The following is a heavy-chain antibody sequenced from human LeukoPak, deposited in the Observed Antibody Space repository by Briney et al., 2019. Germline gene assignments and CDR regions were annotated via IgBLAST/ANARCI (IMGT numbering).Heavy chain of an antibody. CDR2: IDPSDSYT. D-gene: IGHD1-26*01. Sequence: GESLKISCRGSGYSFTTYWIGWVRQMPGKGLEWMGRIDPSDSYTNYSPSFQGHVTISTDKSISTTYLQWSSLKASDTAMYYCARQAGSVGDYWGQGTLVTVSS. CDR1: GYSFTTYW. V-gene: IGHV5-10-1*01. CDR3: ARQAGSVGDY. J-gene: IGHJ4*02.